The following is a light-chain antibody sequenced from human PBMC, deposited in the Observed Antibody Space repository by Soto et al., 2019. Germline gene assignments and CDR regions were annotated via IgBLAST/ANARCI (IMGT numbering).Light chain of an antibody. CDR3: QQYNTWPT. Sequence: EIVMTQSPATLSVSPGERATLSCRAGQSVSGNLAWYQQKPGQAPRLLIYGASTRATGIPARFGGSGSGTEFTLTISSLQSEDFAVYYCQQYNTWPTFGQGTRLEIK. V-gene: IGKV3-15*01. J-gene: IGKJ5*01. CDR2: GAS. CDR1: QSVSGN.